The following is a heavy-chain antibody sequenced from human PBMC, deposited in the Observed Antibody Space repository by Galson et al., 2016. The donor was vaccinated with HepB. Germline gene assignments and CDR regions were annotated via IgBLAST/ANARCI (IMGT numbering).Heavy chain of an antibody. CDR1: GFTFSSYD. CDR2: FDTVGGT. CDR3: TRGRPYCSSTSCYPTYYYYYGMDV. J-gene: IGHJ6*02. Sequence: SLRLSCAASGFTFSSYDMHWVRQATGKSLEWVSAFDTVGGTYYADSVKGRFTISRDNSKNTLYLQMNSLRAEDTAVYYCTRGRPYCSSTSCYPTYYYYYGMDVWGQGTTVTVSS. D-gene: IGHD2-2*01. V-gene: IGHV3-13*01.